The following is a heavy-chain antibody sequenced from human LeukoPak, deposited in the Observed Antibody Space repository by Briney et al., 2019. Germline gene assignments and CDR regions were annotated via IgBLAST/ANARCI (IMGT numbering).Heavy chain of an antibody. D-gene: IGHD2-2*01. V-gene: IGHV4-39*01. CDR3: ARHPYCSSTSCPDNWFDP. CDR2: IYYSGST. CDR1: GGSISSSSYY. J-gene: IGHJ5*02. Sequence: SETLSLTCTVSGGSISSSSYYWGWIRQPPGKGLEWIGSIYYSGSTYYNPSLKSRVTISVDTSKNQFSLKLSSVTAADTAVYYRARHPYCSSTSCPDNWFDPWGQGTLVTVSS.